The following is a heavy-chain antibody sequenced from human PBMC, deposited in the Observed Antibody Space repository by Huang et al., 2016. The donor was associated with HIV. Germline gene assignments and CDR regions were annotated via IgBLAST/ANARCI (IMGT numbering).Heavy chain of an antibody. V-gene: IGHV1-24*01. D-gene: IGHD2-15*01. Sequence: QVQLVESGAELKKPGASVRVSCKVSGYTVSELYLHWVRQAPEKGLEWRGGFDPEEGETSYAQKLQGRVTMTEETSTDKAYMELSSLRPEDTAVYYWATSTPDVGAGVLRSAFDIWGQGTMVTVSS. CDR3: ATSTPDVGAGVLRSAFDI. CDR2: FDPEEGET. CDR1: GYTVSELY. J-gene: IGHJ3*02.